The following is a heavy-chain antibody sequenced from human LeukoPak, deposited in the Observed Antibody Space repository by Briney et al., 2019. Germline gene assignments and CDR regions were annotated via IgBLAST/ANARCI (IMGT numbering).Heavy chain of an antibody. J-gene: IGHJ4*02. CDR2: INSDGSST. D-gene: IGHD4-17*01. Sequence: GGSLRLSCAASGFTSSSYWINWVRQAPGKGLVWVSRINSDGSSTSYADSVKGRFTISRDNAKNTLYLQMSSLRAEDTAVYYCARDRVIYADYLYYFDYWGQGTLVTVSS. V-gene: IGHV3-74*01. CDR3: ARDRVIYADYLYYFDY. CDR1: GFTSSSYW.